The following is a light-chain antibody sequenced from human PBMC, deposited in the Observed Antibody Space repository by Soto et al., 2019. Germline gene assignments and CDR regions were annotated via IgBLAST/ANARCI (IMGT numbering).Light chain of an antibody. CDR1: ARDIGYYNF. Sequence: QSVLTQPASVSGSLGQSITISCTGAARDIGYYNFVSWYQQHPATAPKLIIYDVSHRPSGISFRFSGSKSGNTASLTISGLRAEDEAAYYCASYTGTDTPWVFGGGTKLTVL. J-gene: IGLJ3*02. CDR3: ASYTGTDTPWV. CDR2: DVS. V-gene: IGLV2-14*03.